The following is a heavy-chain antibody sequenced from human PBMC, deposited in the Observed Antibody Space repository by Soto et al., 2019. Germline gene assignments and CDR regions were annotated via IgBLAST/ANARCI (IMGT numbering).Heavy chain of an antibody. V-gene: IGHV1-8*01. CDR1: GYTLTSYD. J-gene: IGHJ5*02. D-gene: IGHD3-22*01. CDR3: ARMHHYESSVHNWFDP. Sequence: ASVKVSCKASGYTLTSYDINWVRQATGQGLEWMGWMNPNSGNAGYAQKFQGRVTMTRNTSINTAYMELSSLTSEDTAVYYCARMHHYESSVHNWFDPWGQGTLVTVSS. CDR2: MNPNSGNA.